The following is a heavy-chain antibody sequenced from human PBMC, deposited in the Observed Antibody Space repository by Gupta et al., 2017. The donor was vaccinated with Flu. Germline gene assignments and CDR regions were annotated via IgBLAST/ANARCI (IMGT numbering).Heavy chain of an antibody. V-gene: IGHV4-34*01. CDR1: GGSFSGYY. J-gene: IGHJ6*02. CDR2: INHSGST. CDR3: ARVLMITCGGVIVGGMDV. D-gene: IGHD3-16*02. Sequence: QVQLQQWGAGLLKPSETLSLTCAVYGGSFSGYYWSWIRQPPGKGLEWIGEINHSGSTNYNPSLKSRGTISVNTSKNQFSLKLSSVTAAETAVYYCARVLMITCGGVIVGGMDVWGQGTTVTVSS.